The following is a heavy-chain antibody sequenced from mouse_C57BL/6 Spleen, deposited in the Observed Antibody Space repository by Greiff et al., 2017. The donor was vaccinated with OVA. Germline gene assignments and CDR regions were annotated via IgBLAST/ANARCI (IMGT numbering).Heavy chain of an antibody. J-gene: IGHJ3*01. V-gene: IGHV5-16*01. Sequence: EVQVVESEGGLVQPGSSMKLSCTASGFTFSDYYMAWVRQVPEKGLEWVANINYDGSSTYYLDSLKSRFIISRDNAKNILYLQMSSLKSEDTATYYCAREEGSWFAYWGQGTLVTVSA. CDR3: AREEGSWFAY. CDR1: GFTFSDYY. CDR2: INYDGSST.